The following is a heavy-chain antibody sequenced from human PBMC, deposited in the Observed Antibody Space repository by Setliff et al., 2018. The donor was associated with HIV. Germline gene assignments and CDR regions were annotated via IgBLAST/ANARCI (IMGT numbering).Heavy chain of an antibody. J-gene: IGHJ5*02. CDR2: IYTSGST. CDR1: GGSVSNSY. Sequence: SETLSLTCTVSGGSVSNSYCSWIRQPAGKGLQWIGRIYTSGSTNFNPSLKSRLTMSIDTSNDRFSMKLSSVTAADTAVYYCGRVWLYNGADKPRFDPWGQGILVTVSS. V-gene: IGHV4-4*07. CDR3: GRVWLYNGADKPRFDP. D-gene: IGHD1-20*01.